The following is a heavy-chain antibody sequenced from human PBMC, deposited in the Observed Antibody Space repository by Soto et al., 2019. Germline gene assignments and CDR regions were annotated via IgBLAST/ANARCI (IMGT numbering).Heavy chain of an antibody. J-gene: IGHJ4*02. CDR3: AIGSFRDEVVAATTFDY. Sequence: QVQLVQSGAEVKKPGSSVKVSCKASGGTFSSYTISWVRQAPGPGLEWMGRIIPILGIANYAQKFQGRVTITADKSTSTAYMELSSLRSEDTAVYYCAIGSFRDEVVAATTFDYWGQGTLVTVSS. V-gene: IGHV1-69*02. CDR2: IIPILGIA. CDR1: GGTFSSYT. D-gene: IGHD2-15*01.